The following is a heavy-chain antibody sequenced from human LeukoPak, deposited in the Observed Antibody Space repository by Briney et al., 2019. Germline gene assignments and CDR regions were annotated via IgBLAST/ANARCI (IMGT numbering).Heavy chain of an antibody. D-gene: IGHD6-6*01. V-gene: IGHV3-23*01. CDR3: AKFTYTSSSRAFDY. Sequence: GGSLRLSCAASGFSFSSYAMTWVRQAPGKGLEWVSSISSSGVNTYLADSVQGRFTISRDNSKNTLYLQMNTLRVEDTAVYFCAKFTYTSSSRAFDYWGQGTLVTVPS. CDR1: GFSFSSYA. J-gene: IGHJ4*02. CDR2: ISSSGVNT.